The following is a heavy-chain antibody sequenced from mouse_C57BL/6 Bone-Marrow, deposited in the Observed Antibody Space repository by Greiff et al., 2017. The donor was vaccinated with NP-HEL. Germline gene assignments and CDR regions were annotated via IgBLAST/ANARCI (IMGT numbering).Heavy chain of an antibody. D-gene: IGHD2-4*01. CDR3: AREDYDYERFAD. CDR1: GYTFTSYW. V-gene: IGHV1-69*01. Sequence: VQLQQPGAALVMPGASVKLSCKASGYTFTSYWMHWVKQRPGQGLEWIGEIDTSDSSTNYNQKFTGKSTLTVDKSSSTAYMQLSSLTAEDSAVDYCAREDYDYERFADWGQGTLVTVSA. CDR2: IDTSDSST. J-gene: IGHJ3*01.